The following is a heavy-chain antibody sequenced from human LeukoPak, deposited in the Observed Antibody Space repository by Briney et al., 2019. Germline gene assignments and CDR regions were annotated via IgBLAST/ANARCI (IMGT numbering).Heavy chain of an antibody. CDR3: ASARYSSGWPYS. CDR2: IYSGGST. J-gene: IGHJ4*02. CDR1: GASITRDY. V-gene: IGHV4-59*08. Sequence: SETLSLTCTVSGASITRDYWTWIRQSPGRGLEWVAYIYSGGSTKYNPSLKSRLTLPVDTSRNQFSLKLSSVTATDTAVYYCASARYSSGWPYSWGRGTLVTVSS. D-gene: IGHD6-19*01.